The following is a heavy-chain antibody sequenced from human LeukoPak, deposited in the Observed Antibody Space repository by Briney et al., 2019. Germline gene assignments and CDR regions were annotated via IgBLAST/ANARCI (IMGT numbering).Heavy chain of an antibody. Sequence: GASVKVSCKASGYIFTGYYMHWVRQAPGQGLEWMGWINPNSGGTNYAQKFQGRVTMTRDTSISTAYMELSRLRSDDTAVYYCARDRDPYSHDVFGGNWFDPWGQGTLVTVSS. CDR2: INPNSGGT. V-gene: IGHV1-2*02. D-gene: IGHD5-18*01. J-gene: IGHJ5*02. CDR1: GYIFTGYY. CDR3: ARDRDPYSHDVFGGNWFDP.